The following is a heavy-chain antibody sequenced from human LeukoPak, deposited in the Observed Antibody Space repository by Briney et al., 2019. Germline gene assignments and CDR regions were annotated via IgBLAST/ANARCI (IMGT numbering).Heavy chain of an antibody. Sequence: GGSLRLSCAASGFTFSNHALGWVRQAPGKGLEWVSVISGSGLNTYYTDSVKGRFTISRDNAKNSLYLQMNSLRAEDTAVYYCARGGVYYYGSGSYDYWGQGTLVTVSS. J-gene: IGHJ4*02. D-gene: IGHD3-10*01. CDR1: GFTFSNHA. CDR3: ARGGVYYYGSGSYDY. V-gene: IGHV3-23*01. CDR2: ISGSGLNT.